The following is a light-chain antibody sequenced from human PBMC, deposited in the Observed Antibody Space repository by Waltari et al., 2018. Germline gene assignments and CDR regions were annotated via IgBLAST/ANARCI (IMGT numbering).Light chain of an antibody. CDR2: WAS. CDR1: QRVLYSPTNKNY. CDR3: QQYYSTPPLT. J-gene: IGKJ4*01. V-gene: IGKV4-1*01. Sequence: DIVMTQSPASLAVSLGERATINCPSSQRVLYSPTNKNYLAWYQQKPGQSPKLLIFWASTRQSGVPDRFSGSGSGTEFTLTISSLQADDVAVYYCQQYYSTPPLTFGGGTKVEIK.